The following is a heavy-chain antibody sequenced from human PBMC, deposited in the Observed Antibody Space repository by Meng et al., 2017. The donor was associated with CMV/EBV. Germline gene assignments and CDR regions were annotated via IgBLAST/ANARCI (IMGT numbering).Heavy chain of an antibody. D-gene: IGHD2-2*01. V-gene: IGHV1-46*01. J-gene: IGHJ2*01. CDR1: GYTLSHYW. Sequence: ASVKVSCKASGYTLSHYWMHWVRQAPGQGLEWVGIINPSGGSTTYAQKFQGRVVLTRDTSTSTVYMDLSSLRSEDRAVYYCARSGSTTSQQPGYFELWGRGTLVTVSS. CDR2: INPSGGST. CDR3: ARSGSTTSQQPGYFEL.